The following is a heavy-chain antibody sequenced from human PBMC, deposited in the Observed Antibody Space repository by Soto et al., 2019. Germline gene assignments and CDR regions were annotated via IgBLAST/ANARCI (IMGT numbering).Heavy chain of an antibody. CDR3: AKLPPDCSSTSCYTSFFDY. CDR1: GFTFSSYG. Sequence: QVQLVESGGGVVQPGRSLRLSCAASGFTFSSYGMHWVRQAPGKGLEWVAVISYDGSNKYYADSVKGRFTISRDNSKNTLYLQMNCLRAEDTAVYYCAKLPPDCSSTSCYTSFFDYWGQGTLVTVSS. V-gene: IGHV3-30*18. J-gene: IGHJ4*02. CDR2: ISYDGSNK. D-gene: IGHD2-2*02.